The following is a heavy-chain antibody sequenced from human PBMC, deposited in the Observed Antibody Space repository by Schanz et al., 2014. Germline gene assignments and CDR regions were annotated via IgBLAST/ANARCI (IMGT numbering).Heavy chain of an antibody. CDR1: GFTFSSYA. V-gene: IGHV3-48*04. CDR2: IATSSSTR. J-gene: IGHJ4*02. CDR3: ARDAADFYDILTEEDY. D-gene: IGHD3-9*01. Sequence: EGQLAESGGGLVQPGGSLRLSCAVSGFTFSSYAMNWVRQVPGKGLEWLSYIATSSSTRHYADSVKGRVTIARDNAKNTLYLQMNTLRAEDTAVYYCARDAADFYDILTEEDYWGQGTLVTVSS.